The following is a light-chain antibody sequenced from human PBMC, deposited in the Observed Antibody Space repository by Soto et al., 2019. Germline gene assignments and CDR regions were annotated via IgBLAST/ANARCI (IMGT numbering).Light chain of an antibody. CDR3: QQYYSFWT. J-gene: IGKJ1*01. Sequence: DVRMTLSPSTLSVSVGDRVTITCRASQSISSWLAWYQQKPGKAPKLLIYDASSLESGVPSRFSGSGSGTEFTLTISSLQPDDFATYYCQQYYSFWTFGQGTMV. CDR1: QSISSW. CDR2: DAS. V-gene: IGKV1-5*01.